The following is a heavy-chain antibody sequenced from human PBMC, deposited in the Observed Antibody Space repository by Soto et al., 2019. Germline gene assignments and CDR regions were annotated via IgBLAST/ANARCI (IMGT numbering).Heavy chain of an antibody. CDR3: AMQKRSEGLRGAFDI. Sequence: QVQLVQSGAEVKKPGSSVKVSCKASGGTFSSYTMSWVRQAPGQGLEWMGRIIPILGIANYAQKFQGRVTITADKSTSTAYMELSSLRSEDTAVYYCAMQKRSEGLRGAFDIWGQGTMVTVSS. CDR1: GGTFSSYT. CDR2: IIPILGIA. D-gene: IGHD4-17*01. V-gene: IGHV1-69*02. J-gene: IGHJ3*02.